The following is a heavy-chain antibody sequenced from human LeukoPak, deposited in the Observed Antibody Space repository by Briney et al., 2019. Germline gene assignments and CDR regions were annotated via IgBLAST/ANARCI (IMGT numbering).Heavy chain of an antibody. CDR2: TSSSSSYI. CDR1: GFTFSSYS. J-gene: IGHJ5*02. D-gene: IGHD6-13*01. V-gene: IGHV3-21*01. CDR3: ASEWAKYSSSWYGNWFDP. Sequence: PGGSLRLSCAASGFTFSSYSMNWVRQAPGKGLEWVSSTSSSSSYIYYADSVKGRFTISRDNAKNSLYLQMNSLRAEDTAVYYCASEWAKYSSSWYGNWFDPWGQGTLVTVSS.